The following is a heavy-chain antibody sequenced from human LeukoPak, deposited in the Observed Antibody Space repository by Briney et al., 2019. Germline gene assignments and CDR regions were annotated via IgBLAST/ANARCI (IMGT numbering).Heavy chain of an antibody. CDR2: INHSGST. CDR3: ARTPLRGSYYFDY. J-gene: IGHJ4*02. D-gene: IGHD2-15*01. V-gene: IGHV4-34*01. CDR1: GGSFSGYY. Sequence: SETLSLTCAVYGGSFSGYYWSWIRQPPGKGLEWIGEINHSGSTNYNPSLKRRVTISVDTSKNQFSLKLSSVTAADTAVYYCARTPLRGSYYFDYWGQGTLVTVSS.